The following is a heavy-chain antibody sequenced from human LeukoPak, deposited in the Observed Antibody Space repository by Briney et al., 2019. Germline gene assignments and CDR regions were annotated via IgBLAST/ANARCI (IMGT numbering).Heavy chain of an antibody. CDR2: IYTSGST. J-gene: IGHJ4*02. D-gene: IGHD1-20*01. Sequence: PSETLSLTCTVSGGSVSSGSYYWSWIRQPAGKGLEWIGRIYTSGSTNYNPSLKSRVTISVDTSKNQFSLKLSSVTAADTAVYYCAREDTITCLGYWGQGTLVTVSS. CDR3: AREDTITCLGY. CDR1: GGSVSSGSYY. V-gene: IGHV4-61*02.